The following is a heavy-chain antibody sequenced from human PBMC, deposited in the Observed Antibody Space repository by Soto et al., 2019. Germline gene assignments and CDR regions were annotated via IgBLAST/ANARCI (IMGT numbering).Heavy chain of an antibody. CDR1: GFTFSSYV. J-gene: IGHJ4*02. CDR2: TSYDGSNK. CDR3: AREIGMIAAGRGY. D-gene: IGHD6-25*01. V-gene: IGHV3-30-3*01. Sequence: QVQLVESGGGVVQPGRSLRLSCAASGFTFSSYVMHWVRQAPGKGLEWVAVTSYDGSNKYYADSVKGRFTISRDNSKNTLYLQMNSMRAEDTDVYYCAREIGMIAAGRGYWVQGTLVTVSS.